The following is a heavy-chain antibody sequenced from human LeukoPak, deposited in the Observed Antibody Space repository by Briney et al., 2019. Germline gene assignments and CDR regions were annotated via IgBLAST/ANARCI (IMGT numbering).Heavy chain of an antibody. D-gene: IGHD2-2*01. CDR3: ASGYQLLYCDY. V-gene: IGHV5-51*01. Sequence: GESLKISCKGSVYRFTSYWIGWVRQMPGKGLEWMGIIYPGDSDTRYSPSFQGQVTISADKSISTAYLHWSSLKASDTAMYYCASGYQLLYCDYWGQGTLVTVSS. CDR1: VYRFTSYW. J-gene: IGHJ4*02. CDR2: IYPGDSDT.